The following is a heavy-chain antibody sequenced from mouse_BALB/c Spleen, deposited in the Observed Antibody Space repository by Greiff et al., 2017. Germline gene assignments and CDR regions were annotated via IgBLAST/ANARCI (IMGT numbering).Heavy chain of an antibody. CDR2: ISTCCGNT. J-gene: IGHJ4*01. Sequence: QVQLQQSGPELVRPGVSVKISCKGSGFTFTDYAMHWVQQSHAKSLEWIGVISTCCGNTNYNQKFKGKATMTVDKSSSTAYMELARLTSEDSAIEYYARPLTTATEGDAMDYWGQGTSVTVSS. CDR1: GFTFTDYA. CDR3: ARPLTTATEGDAMDY. V-gene: IGHV1S137*01. D-gene: IGHD1-2*01.